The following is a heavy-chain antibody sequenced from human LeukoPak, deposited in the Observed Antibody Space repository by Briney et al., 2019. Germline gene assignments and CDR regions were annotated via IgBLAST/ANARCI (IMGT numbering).Heavy chain of an antibody. D-gene: IGHD6-13*01. CDR1: GFTFSSYE. Sequence: GGSLRLSCAASGFTFSSYEMNWVRQAPGKGLEWVSYISSSGSTIYYADSVKGRFTISRDNAKNSLYLQMNSLRADDTAVYYCARETAAGIGQGWFDPWGQGTLVIVSS. CDR3: ARETAAGIGQGWFDP. V-gene: IGHV3-48*03. CDR2: ISSSGSTI. J-gene: IGHJ5*02.